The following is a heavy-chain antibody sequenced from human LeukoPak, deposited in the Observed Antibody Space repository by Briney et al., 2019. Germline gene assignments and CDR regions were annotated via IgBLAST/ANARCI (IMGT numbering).Heavy chain of an antibody. V-gene: IGHV3-20*01. CDR1: GSTFDDYG. J-gene: IGHJ3*02. D-gene: IGHD2-2*02. CDR3: ARGYCSSTSCYRNAFDI. Sequence: PRGSLRLSCAASGSTFDDYGMSWVRQAPGKGLEWVSGINWNGGSTGYADSVKGRFTISRDNAKNSLYLQMNSLRAEDTALYHCARGYCSSTSCYRNAFDIWGQGTMVTVSS. CDR2: INWNGGST.